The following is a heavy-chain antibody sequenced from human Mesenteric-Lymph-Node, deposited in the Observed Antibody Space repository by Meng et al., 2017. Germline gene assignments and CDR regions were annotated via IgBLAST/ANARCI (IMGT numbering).Heavy chain of an antibody. CDR2: INGDGSRR. V-gene: IGHV3-7*01. CDR1: GFSYSNHW. J-gene: IGHJ4*02. CDR3: ASSIIGLADDINFDS. D-gene: IGHD3-22*01. Sequence: GESLKISCAASGFSYSNHWMNWVRQAPGKGLEWVANINGDGSRRGYMDSVKGRFTISRDNTKNSLSLQMNSLRAEDTAVYYCASSIIGLADDINFDSWGQGTLVTVSS.